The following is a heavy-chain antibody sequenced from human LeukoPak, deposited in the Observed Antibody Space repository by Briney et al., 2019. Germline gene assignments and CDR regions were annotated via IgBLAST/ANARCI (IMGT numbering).Heavy chain of an antibody. Sequence: GGSLRLSCIASGFTFSSYAMGWVRQAPGKGLDWVSAISGSGVTTHYTGSVQGRFSISRDNSKNTLYLQMNSLRVEDTALYYCVKKVVVGATSPYSDFQDWGQGTLVTVSS. D-gene: IGHD1-26*01. J-gene: IGHJ1*01. V-gene: IGHV3-23*01. CDR2: ISGSGVTT. CDR1: GFTFSSYA. CDR3: VKKVVVGATSPYSDFQD.